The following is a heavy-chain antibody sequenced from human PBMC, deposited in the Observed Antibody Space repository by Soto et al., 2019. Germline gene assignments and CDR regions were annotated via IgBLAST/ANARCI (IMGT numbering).Heavy chain of an antibody. CDR2: IYYSGST. V-gene: IGHV4-61*01. D-gene: IGHD3-22*01. CDR1: GGSISSSSYY. J-gene: IGHJ5*02. CDR3: ARDLYYDSSGYYYGWFDP. Sequence: PSETLSLTCTVSGGSISSSSYYWSWIRQPPGKGLEWIGYIYYSGSTNYNPSLKSRVTISVDTSKNQFSLKLSSVTAADTAVYYCARDLYYDSSGYYYGWFDPWGQGTLVTVSS.